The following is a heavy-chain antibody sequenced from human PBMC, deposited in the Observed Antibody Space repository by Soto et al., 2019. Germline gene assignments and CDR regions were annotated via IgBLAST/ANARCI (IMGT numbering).Heavy chain of an antibody. CDR2: VGGGGDNI. V-gene: IGHV3-23*01. CDR1: GFTFSSYS. CDR3: AKRDSGSGRSPPLINY. J-gene: IGHJ4*02. Sequence: QLLVSGGGLVQPGGSLRLSCAASGFTFSSYSMNWVRQAPGKGLQWVATVGGGGDNIFYADSVKGRFTIPRDDSQNMVFLQMNSLRPEDTAVYFCAKRDSGSGRSPPLINYWGQGTLVTVSS. D-gene: IGHD3-10*01.